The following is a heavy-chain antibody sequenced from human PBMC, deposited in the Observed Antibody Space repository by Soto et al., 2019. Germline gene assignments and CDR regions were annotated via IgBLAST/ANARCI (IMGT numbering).Heavy chain of an antibody. V-gene: IGHV1-69*06. CDR2: IIPIFGTA. Sequence: QVQLVQSGAEVKKPGSSVKVSCKASGGTFSSYAISWVRQAPGQGLEWMGGIIPIFGTANYAQKFQGRVTITADKSTSTAYMEQSSMRSEDTAVYYCAILNQDIVLVPAAIHYYYYGMDFWGQGTKVTVSS. D-gene: IGHD2-2*02. J-gene: IGHJ6*02. CDR3: AILNQDIVLVPAAIHYYYYGMDF. CDR1: GGTFSSYA.